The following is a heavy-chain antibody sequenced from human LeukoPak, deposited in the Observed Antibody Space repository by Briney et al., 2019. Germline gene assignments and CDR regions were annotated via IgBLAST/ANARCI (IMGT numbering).Heavy chain of an antibody. D-gene: IGHD5-12*01. CDR2: ISGSGGSR. V-gene: IGHV3-23*01. CDR3: AKDQGYPLGFDY. J-gene: IGHJ4*02. CDR1: GFTFSSYA. Sequence: GGSLRLSCAASGFTFSSYAMSWVRQAPGKGLEWVSVISGSGGSRYYAASVKGRFTISRDNSKNTLYLQMNSLRADDTAVYYCAKDQGYPLGFDYWGQGTLVTVSS.